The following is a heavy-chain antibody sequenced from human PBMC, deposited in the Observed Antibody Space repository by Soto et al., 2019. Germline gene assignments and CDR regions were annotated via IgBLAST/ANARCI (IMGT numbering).Heavy chain of an antibody. D-gene: IGHD3-16*02. CDR1: GFTFSSYS. Sequence: EVQLVESGGGLVQPGGSLRLSCAASGFTFSSYSMNWVRQAPGKGLEWVSYISSSSTIYYADSVKGRFTISRDNAKNSLYLQMNSLRAEDTAVYYCARVKGGVIVDDAFDIWGQGTMVTVSS. CDR2: ISSSSTI. V-gene: IGHV3-48*01. J-gene: IGHJ3*02. CDR3: ARVKGGVIVDDAFDI.